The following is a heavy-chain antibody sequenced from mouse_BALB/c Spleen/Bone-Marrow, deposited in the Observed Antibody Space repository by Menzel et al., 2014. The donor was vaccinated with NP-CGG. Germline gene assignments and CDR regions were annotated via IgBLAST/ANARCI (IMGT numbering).Heavy chain of an antibody. J-gene: IGHJ1*01. V-gene: IGHV5-4*02. Sequence: EVKLVESGGGLVKPGGSLKLSCAASGFTFSDYYMHWVRQTPEKRLEWVATISDGGSYTYYPDSVKGRFTISRDNAKNDLYLQMSSLKSEDTAMYYCARVVTTATLYWYFDVWGAGTTVTVSS. CDR3: ARVVTTATLYWYFDV. CDR2: ISDGGSYT. D-gene: IGHD1-2*01. CDR1: GFTFSDYY.